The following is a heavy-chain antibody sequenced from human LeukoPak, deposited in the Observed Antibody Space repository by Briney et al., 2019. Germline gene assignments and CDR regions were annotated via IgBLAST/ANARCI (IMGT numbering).Heavy chain of an antibody. CDR1: GGSISSTPHY. V-gene: IGHV4-61*02. J-gene: IGHJ4*02. CDR3: AGDDCSSSSCYLFH. Sequence: PSETLSLICTVSGGSISSTPHYWGWIRQPAGKGLEWMGRISSAGHTNYSPFLKGRVLLSVDTSRNQFSLKLTSVTAADTAVYYCAGDDCSSSSCYLFHWGQGTLVTVSS. CDR2: ISSAGHT. D-gene: IGHD2-2*01.